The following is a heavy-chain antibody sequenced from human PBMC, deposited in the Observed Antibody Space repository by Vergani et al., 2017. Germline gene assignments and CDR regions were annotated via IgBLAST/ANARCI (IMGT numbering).Heavy chain of an antibody. Sequence: EVQLVQSGADVKTPGESLRISCKCSGYSFTSYWISWVRQMPGKGLEWMGRIDPSDSYTNYSPSFQGHVTISADKSISTAYLQWSSLKASDTAMYYCARQVAVAGKWWGPYYYYGMDVWGQGTTVTVSS. CDR3: ARQVAVAGKWWGPYYYYGMDV. CDR2: IDPSDSYT. V-gene: IGHV5-10-1*01. CDR1: GYSFTSYW. D-gene: IGHD6-19*01. J-gene: IGHJ6*02.